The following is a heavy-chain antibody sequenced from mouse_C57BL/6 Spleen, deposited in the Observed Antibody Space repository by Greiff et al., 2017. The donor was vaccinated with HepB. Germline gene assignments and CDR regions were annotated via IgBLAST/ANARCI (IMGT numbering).Heavy chain of an antibody. V-gene: IGHV3-6*01. CDR3: ASEGLYDGNWGAMDY. D-gene: IGHD2-1*01. J-gene: IGHJ4*01. CDR2: ISYDGSN. Sequence: EVKLMESGPGLVKPSQSLSLTCSVTGYSITSGYYWNWIRQFPGNKLEWMGYISYDGSNNYNPSLKNRISITRDTSKNQFFLKLNSVTTEDTATYYCASEGLYDGNWGAMDYWGQGTSVTVSS. CDR1: GYSITSGYY.